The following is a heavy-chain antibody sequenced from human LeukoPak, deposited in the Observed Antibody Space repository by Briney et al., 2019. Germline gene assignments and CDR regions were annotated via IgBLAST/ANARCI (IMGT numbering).Heavy chain of an antibody. Sequence: GGSLRLSCAASGFTFSSYAMHWVRQAPGKGLERVAVISYDGSNKYYADSVKGRFTVSRDNSKNTLYLQMSSLRTEDTAVYYCAKDLSYGSYSFDSWGQGALVTVSS. J-gene: IGHJ4*02. CDR3: AKDLSYGSYSFDS. CDR1: GFTFSSYA. D-gene: IGHD3-10*01. CDR2: ISYDGSNK. V-gene: IGHV3-30-3*01.